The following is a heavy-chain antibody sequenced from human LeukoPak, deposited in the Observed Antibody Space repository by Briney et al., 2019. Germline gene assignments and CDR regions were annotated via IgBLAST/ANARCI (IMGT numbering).Heavy chain of an antibody. CDR1: GFTFSSYA. D-gene: IGHD1-1*01. CDR2: VRGSGRST. J-gene: IGHJ5*02. CDR3: ARTPIPDGPPTNYNWFDP. V-gene: IGHV3-23*01. Sequence: GGSLRLSCAASGFTFSSYAMSWVRQAPGEGLEWVSAVRGSGRSTYYADSVKGRFTISRDNSKNTLYLQMNSLRAEDTAVYYCARTPIPDGPPTNYNWFDPWGQGTLVTVSS.